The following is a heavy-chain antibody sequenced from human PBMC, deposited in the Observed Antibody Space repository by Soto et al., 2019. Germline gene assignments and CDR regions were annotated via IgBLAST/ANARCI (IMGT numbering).Heavy chain of an antibody. J-gene: IGHJ4*02. V-gene: IGHV3-33*01. CDR1: GFTFSSYD. CDR3: AREGVGAMDY. D-gene: IGHD3-16*01. CDR2: IWYDGSNK. Sequence: QVQLVESGGGVVQPGRSLRLSCAASGFTFSSYDMHWVRQAPGKGLEWVAVIWYDGSNKYYADSVKGRFTISRDNSKNTLYLQMNSLRAEDTAVYYCAREGVGAMDYWGQGTLVTVSS.